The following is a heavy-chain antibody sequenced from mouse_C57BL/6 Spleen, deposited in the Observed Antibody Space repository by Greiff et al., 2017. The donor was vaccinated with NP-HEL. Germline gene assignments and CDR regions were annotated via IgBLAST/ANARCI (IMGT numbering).Heavy chain of an antibody. CDR2: ISDGGSYT. Sequence: EVKLVESGGGLVKPRGSLKLSCAASGFTFSSYAMSWVRQTPEKRLEWVATISDGGSYTYYPDNVKGRFTISRDNAKNNLYLQMSHLKSEDTAMYYCARDRTTVVARYFDYWGQGTTLTVSS. D-gene: IGHD1-1*01. CDR1: GFTFSSYA. V-gene: IGHV5-4*01. J-gene: IGHJ2*01. CDR3: ARDRTTVVARYFDY.